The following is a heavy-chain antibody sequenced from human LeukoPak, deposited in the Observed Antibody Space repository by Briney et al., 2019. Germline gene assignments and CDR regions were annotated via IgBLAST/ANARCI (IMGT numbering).Heavy chain of an antibody. CDR1: GDSISSSSSY. V-gene: IGHV4-39*07. CDR3: ARGPGLLDY. J-gene: IGHJ4*02. Sequence: SETLSLTCTVSGDSISSSSSYWGWIRQPPGKGLEWIGSIYYSGSTNYNPSLKSRVTISVDTSKNQFSLKLSSVTAADTAVYYCARGPGLLDYWGQGTLVTVSS. CDR2: IYYSGST.